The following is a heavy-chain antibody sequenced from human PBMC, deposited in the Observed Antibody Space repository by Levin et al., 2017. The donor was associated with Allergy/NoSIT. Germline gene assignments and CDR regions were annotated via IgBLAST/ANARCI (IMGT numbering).Heavy chain of an antibody. J-gene: IGHJ5*02. D-gene: IGHD6-13*01. Sequence: SETLSLTCTVSGGSISSYYWSWIRQPAGKGLEWIGRIYTSGSTNYNPSLKSRVTMSVDTSKNQFSLKLSSVTAADTAVYYCARDQGWGYSSSDWFEPWGQGTLVTVSS. CDR2: IYTSGST. V-gene: IGHV4-4*07. CDR1: GGSISSYY. CDR3: ARDQGWGYSSSDWFEP.